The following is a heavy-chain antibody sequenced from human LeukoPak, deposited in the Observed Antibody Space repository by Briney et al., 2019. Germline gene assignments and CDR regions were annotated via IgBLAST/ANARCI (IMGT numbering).Heavy chain of an antibody. V-gene: IGHV4-34*01. CDR3: ARYIVSYPHDAFDI. D-gene: IGHD1-26*01. Sequence: SETLSLTCAVYGGSFSGYYWSWIRQPPGKVLEWIGEINHSGSTNYNPSLKSRVTISVDTSKNQFSLKLSSVTAADTAVHYCARYIVSYPHDAFDIWGQGTMVTVSS. J-gene: IGHJ3*02. CDR2: INHSGST. CDR1: GGSFSGYY.